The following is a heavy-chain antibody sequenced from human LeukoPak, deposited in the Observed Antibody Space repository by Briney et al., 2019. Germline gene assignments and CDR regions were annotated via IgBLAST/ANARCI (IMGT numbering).Heavy chain of an antibody. CDR1: GFTFSSYS. D-gene: IGHD5-12*01. CDR2: ISSSSSYI. Sequence: PGGSLRLSCAASGFTFSSYSMNWVRQAPGKGLEWVSSISSSSSYIYYADSVKGRFTISRDNSKNTLYLQMNSLRAEDTAVYYCAKDPTLPYSGYDFGDAFDIWGQGTMVTVSS. V-gene: IGHV3-21*01. CDR3: AKDPTLPYSGYDFGDAFDI. J-gene: IGHJ3*02.